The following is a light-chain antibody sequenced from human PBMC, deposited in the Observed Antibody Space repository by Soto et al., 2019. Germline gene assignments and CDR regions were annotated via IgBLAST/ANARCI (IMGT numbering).Light chain of an antibody. Sequence: QSALTQPPSVSGSPGQSVAISCTGTSSDVGTYDRVSWYQQPPGTAPKLIIYEVSDRPSGVPDRFSGSKSGNTASLTISGLQAEDEADCYCSSFTSDTTRVFGGGTKLTVL. CDR3: SSFTSDTTRV. J-gene: IGLJ2*01. CDR2: EVS. V-gene: IGLV2-18*02. CDR1: SSDVGTYDR.